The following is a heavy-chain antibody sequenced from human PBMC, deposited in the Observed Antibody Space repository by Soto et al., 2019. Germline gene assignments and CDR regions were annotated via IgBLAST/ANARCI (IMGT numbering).Heavy chain of an antibody. CDR3: ASRTPLNYYDSSGYFD. D-gene: IGHD3-22*01. Sequence: ASVKVSCKASGYTFTSYAMHWVRQAPGQRLEWMGWINAGNGNTKYSQKFQGRVTITRDTSASTAYMELSSLRSEDTAVYYCASRTPLNYYDSSGYFDWGQGTLVTVSS. J-gene: IGHJ4*02. V-gene: IGHV1-3*01. CDR2: INAGNGNT. CDR1: GYTFTSYA.